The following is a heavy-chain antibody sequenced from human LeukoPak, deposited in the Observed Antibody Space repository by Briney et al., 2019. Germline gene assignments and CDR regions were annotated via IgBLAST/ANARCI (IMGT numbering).Heavy chain of an antibody. J-gene: IGHJ1*01. CDR2: ISWNSGII. V-gene: IGHV3-9*01. CDR3: AKAPPYYSDSSGYFQH. D-gene: IGHD3-22*01. CDR1: GFTFDDSA. Sequence: PGRSLRLSCAASGFTFDDSAMHWVRQVPGKGLEWVSGISWNSGIIDYADSVKGRFTIFRDNAKNSLYLQMNNLRPDDTAFYCAKAPPYYSDSSGYFQHWGQGTLVTVSS.